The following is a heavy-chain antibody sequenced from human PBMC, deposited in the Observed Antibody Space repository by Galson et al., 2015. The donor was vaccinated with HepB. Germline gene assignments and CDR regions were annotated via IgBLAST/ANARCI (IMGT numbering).Heavy chain of an antibody. CDR1: GFAFSSVS. Sequence: SLRLSCAASGFAFSSVSTHWVRQAPGKGLGWSPLIASASSTRYYADSVKGRFTISRENAQSSLFLQMENLRDEDTAVYYCARARSIIDAFDFWGQGTVVTVSS. V-gene: IGHV3-48*02. J-gene: IGHJ3*01. D-gene: IGHD2/OR15-2a*01. CDR3: ARARSIIDAFDF. CDR2: IASASSTR.